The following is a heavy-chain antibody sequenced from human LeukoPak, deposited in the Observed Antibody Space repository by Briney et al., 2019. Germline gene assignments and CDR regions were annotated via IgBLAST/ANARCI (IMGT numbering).Heavy chain of an antibody. V-gene: IGHV4-59*01. CDR2: IYYSGST. Sequence: SETLSLTCTVSGGSISSYYWSWIRQPPGKGLEWIGYIYYSGSTNYNPSLKSRVTISVDTSKNQFSLKLSSVTAADTAVYYCASTPYYYGSGSYFWRFDPWGQGTLVTVSS. CDR3: ASTPYYYGSGSYFWRFDP. J-gene: IGHJ5*02. D-gene: IGHD3-10*01. CDR1: GGSISSYY.